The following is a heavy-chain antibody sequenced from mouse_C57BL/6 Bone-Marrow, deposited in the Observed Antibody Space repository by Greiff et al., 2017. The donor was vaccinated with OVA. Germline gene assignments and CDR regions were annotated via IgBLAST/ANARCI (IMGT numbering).Heavy chain of an antibody. CDR1: GFNITDDY. Sequence: VQLQQSGAELVRPGASVKLSCTASGFNITDDYLHWVKQRPEQGLAWIGWIDPANGDTEYSSKFQGKATITADTSSNTAYLQLSSLTSEDTAVYYCTLDSSGRVAYWGQGTLVTVSA. CDR3: TLDSSGRVAY. D-gene: IGHD3-2*02. V-gene: IGHV14-4*01. CDR2: IDPANGDT. J-gene: IGHJ3*01.